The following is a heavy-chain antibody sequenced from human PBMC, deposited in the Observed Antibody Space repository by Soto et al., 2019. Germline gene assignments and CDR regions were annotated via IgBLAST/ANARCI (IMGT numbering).Heavy chain of an antibody. CDR3: ARTYRRGGSCYPGRNWFDP. CDR2: TYYSGST. CDR1: GGSISSYY. Sequence: SETLSLTCTVSGGSISSYYWSWIRQPPGKGLEWIGYTYYSGSTNYNPSLKSRVTMSVDTSRNQFSLKLNSVTAADTAVYYCARTYRRGGSCYPGRNWFDPWGQGTLV. J-gene: IGHJ5*02. V-gene: IGHV4-59*01. D-gene: IGHD2-15*01.